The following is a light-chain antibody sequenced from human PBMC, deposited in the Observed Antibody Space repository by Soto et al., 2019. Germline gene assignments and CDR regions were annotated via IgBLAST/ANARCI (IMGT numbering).Light chain of an antibody. CDR2: KTS. V-gene: IGKV1-5*03. Sequence: DIQMTQSPSTLSASVGDRVTITCRASQSISSWLAWYQQKPGRAPKLLIYKTSNLESGVPSRFSGSASGTEFTLTISSLQPDDFATYYCQQYNSYSPWTFGQGTKVEIK. J-gene: IGKJ1*01. CDR3: QQYNSYSPWT. CDR1: QSISSW.